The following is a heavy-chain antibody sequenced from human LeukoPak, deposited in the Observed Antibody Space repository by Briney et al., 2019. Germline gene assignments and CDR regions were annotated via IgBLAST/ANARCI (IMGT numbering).Heavy chain of an antibody. CDR1: GGSISSYY. V-gene: IGHV4-34*01. J-gene: IGHJ6*03. CDR2: INHSGST. CDR3: AKNRKRTTINYYYMDV. Sequence: SETLSLTCTVSGGSISSYYWSWIRQPPGKGLEWIGEINHSGSTNYNPSLKSRVTISVDTSKNQFSLKLSSVTAADTAVYYCAKNRKRTTINYYYMDVWGKGTTVTVSS. D-gene: IGHD5-24*01.